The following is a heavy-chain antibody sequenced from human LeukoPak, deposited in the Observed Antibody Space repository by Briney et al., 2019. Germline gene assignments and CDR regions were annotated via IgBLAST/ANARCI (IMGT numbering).Heavy chain of an antibody. J-gene: IGHJ3*02. D-gene: IGHD3-10*01. CDR2: ISSSSSTI. Sequence: PGGSLRLSCAASGFTFSSYSMNWVRQAPGKGLEWVSYISSSSSTIYYADSVKGRFTISRDNAKNSLYLQMNSLRAEDTAVYYCANGGFGEGKLYAFDIWGQGTMVTVSS. V-gene: IGHV3-48*01. CDR3: ANGGFGEGKLYAFDI. CDR1: GFTFSSYS.